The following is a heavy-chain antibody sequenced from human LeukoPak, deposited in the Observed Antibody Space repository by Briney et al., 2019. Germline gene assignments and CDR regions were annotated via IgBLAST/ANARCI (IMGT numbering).Heavy chain of an antibody. CDR2: IYYSGST. V-gene: IGHV4-59*01. D-gene: IGHD5-12*01. Sequence: PSETLSLTCTVSGGSISSYYWSWIRQPPGKGLEWIGYIYYSGSTNYNPSLKSRVTISVDTSKNQFSLKLSSVTAADTAVYYCAGERYDYDAFDIWGQGTMVTVSS. J-gene: IGHJ3*02. CDR3: AGERYDYDAFDI. CDR1: GGSISSYY.